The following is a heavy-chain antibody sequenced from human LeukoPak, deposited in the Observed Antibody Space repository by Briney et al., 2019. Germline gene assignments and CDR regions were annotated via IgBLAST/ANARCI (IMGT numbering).Heavy chain of an antibody. D-gene: IGHD6-13*01. J-gene: IGHJ4*02. CDR1: GGSISSGGYY. CDR2: IYYGGST. V-gene: IGHV4-31*03. CDR3: ARVGGEQQQTPFDY. Sequence: PSETLSLTCTVSGGSISSGGYYWSWIRQHPGKGLEWIGYIYYGGSTYYNPSLKSRVTISVDTSKNQFSLKLSSVTAADTAVYYCARVGGEQQQTPFDYWGQGTLVTVSS.